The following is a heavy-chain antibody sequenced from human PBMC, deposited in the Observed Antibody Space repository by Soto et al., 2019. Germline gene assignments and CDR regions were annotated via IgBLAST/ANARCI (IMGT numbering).Heavy chain of an antibody. D-gene: IGHD6-13*01. CDR1: GFTFSSYA. CDR3: ARERSRGIAAAGNFDY. Sequence: QVQLVESGGGVVQPGRSLRLSCAASGFTFSSYAMHWVRQAPGKGLEWVAVISYDGSNKYYADSVKGRFTISRDNSKNTLYLQMNSLRAEDTAVYYCARERSRGIAAAGNFDYWGQGTLVTVSS. CDR2: ISYDGSNK. J-gene: IGHJ4*02. V-gene: IGHV3-30-3*01.